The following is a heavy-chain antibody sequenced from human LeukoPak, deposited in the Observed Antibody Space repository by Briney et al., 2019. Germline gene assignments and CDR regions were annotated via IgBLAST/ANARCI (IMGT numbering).Heavy chain of an antibody. CDR1: GFTFSSYA. Sequence: GGSLRLSCAASGFTFSSYAMHWVRQAPGKGLEWVAVISYDGSNKYYADSVKGRFTISRDNFKSTLYLQMNSLRAEDTAVYYCARDGRGWFGELFAFDIWGQGTMVTVSS. D-gene: IGHD3-10*01. CDR2: ISYDGSNK. CDR3: ARDGRGWFGELFAFDI. V-gene: IGHV3-30*04. J-gene: IGHJ3*02.